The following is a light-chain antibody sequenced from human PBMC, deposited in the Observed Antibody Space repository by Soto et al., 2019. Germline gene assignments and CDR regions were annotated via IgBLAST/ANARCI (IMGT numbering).Light chain of an antibody. V-gene: IGKV3-20*01. CDR2: GAT. CDR1: QLVNNNY. J-gene: IGKJ1*01. Sequence: EVVLTQPHGPLSLSPGERTTLSCSASQLVNNNYIAWYQQKPGQAPRLLIYGATNRATVIPDRFGGGGAGTYFTLTISILEPEEVAVYYWQQYGSPGTFGQGTKVEIK. CDR3: QQYGSPGT.